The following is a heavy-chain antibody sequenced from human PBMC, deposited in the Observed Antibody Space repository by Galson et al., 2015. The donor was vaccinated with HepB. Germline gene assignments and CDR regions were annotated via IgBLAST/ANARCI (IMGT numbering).Heavy chain of an antibody. J-gene: IGHJ4*02. CDR3: ARGYSSSPYVYFDN. V-gene: IGHV4-34*01. D-gene: IGHD6-6*01. CDR1: GGSFNNYY. Sequence: ETLSLTCAVYGGSFNNYYWNWIRQSPGKGPEWIGEINHSGTTKYNPSLQSRVIISVDTSKTQFSLTLTSVTAADTALYYCARGYSSSPYVYFDNWGQGTLVTVSS. CDR2: INHSGTT.